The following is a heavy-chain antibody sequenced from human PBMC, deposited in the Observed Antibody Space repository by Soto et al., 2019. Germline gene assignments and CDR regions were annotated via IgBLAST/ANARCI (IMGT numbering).Heavy chain of an antibody. Sequence: EVQLLESGGGLVQPGGSLRLSCAASGFTFSSYAMSWVRQAPGKGLEWVSAISGSGGSIYYADSVKGRFTISRDNSKNALYLQMNSLRAEDTAVYYCAKDYCSGGSCLDFDYWGQGTLVTVSS. J-gene: IGHJ4*02. CDR3: AKDYCSGGSCLDFDY. D-gene: IGHD2-15*01. V-gene: IGHV3-23*01. CDR1: GFTFSSYA. CDR2: ISGSGGSI.